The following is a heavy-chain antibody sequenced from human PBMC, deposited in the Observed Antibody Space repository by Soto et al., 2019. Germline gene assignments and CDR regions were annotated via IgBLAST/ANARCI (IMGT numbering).Heavy chain of an antibody. V-gene: IGHV4-30-4*01. J-gene: IGHJ4*02. CDR3: ARRSTVTTHFDY. CDR2: IYYSGRT. Sequence: QVQLQESGPGLVKPSQTLSLTCTVSGGSISSGDYYWSWIRQPPGKGLEWIGYIYYSGRTYYNPSLKSLVTISVVTSKNQFSLKLSSVTAADTAVYYCARRSTVTTHFDYWGQGTLDTVSS. D-gene: IGHD4-4*01. CDR1: GGSISSGDYY.